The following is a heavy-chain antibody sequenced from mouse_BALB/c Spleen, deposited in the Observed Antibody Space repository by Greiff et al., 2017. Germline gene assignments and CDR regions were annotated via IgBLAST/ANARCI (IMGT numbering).Heavy chain of an antibody. V-gene: IGHV1S137*01. CDR2: ISTYYGDA. CDR3: ARGDTMISGNFDY. J-gene: IGHJ2*01. D-gene: IGHD2-4*01. CDR1: GYTFTDYA. Sequence: QVQLKESGAELVRPGVSVKISCKGSGYTFTDYAMHWVKQSHAKSLEWIGVISTYYGDASYNQKFKGKATMTVDKSSSTAYMELARLTSEDSAIYYCARGDTMISGNFDYWGQGTTLTVSS.